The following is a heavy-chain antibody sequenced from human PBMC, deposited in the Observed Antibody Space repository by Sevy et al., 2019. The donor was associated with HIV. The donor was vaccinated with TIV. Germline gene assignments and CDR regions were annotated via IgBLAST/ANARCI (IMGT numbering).Heavy chain of an antibody. J-gene: IGHJ5*02. CDR1: GYTFTGYY. D-gene: IGHD1-1*01. V-gene: IGHV1-2*06. CDR2: INPNSGGT. CDR3: ARGVQLERLGKNWFDP. Sequence: ASVKVSCKASGYTFTGYYMHWVRQAPGQGLEWMGRINPNSGGTNYAQKFQGRVTMTRDTSISTAYMELSRLRSDDTAVYYCARGVQLERLGKNWFDPWGQRTLVTVSS.